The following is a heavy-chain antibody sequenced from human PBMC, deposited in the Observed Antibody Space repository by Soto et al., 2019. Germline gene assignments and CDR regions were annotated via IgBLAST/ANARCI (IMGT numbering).Heavy chain of an antibody. V-gene: IGHV1-2*04. Sequence: QVQLVQSGAEVKKPGASVKVSCKASGYTFTGYYMHWVRQAPGQGLEWMGWINPNSGGTNYAQQFQGWVTMTRDTSISTAYMELSRLRSDDTAVYYCARGYSSSRKGLAYWGQGTLVTVSS. CDR2: INPNSGGT. J-gene: IGHJ4*02. D-gene: IGHD6-13*01. CDR1: GYTFTGYY. CDR3: ARGYSSSRKGLAY.